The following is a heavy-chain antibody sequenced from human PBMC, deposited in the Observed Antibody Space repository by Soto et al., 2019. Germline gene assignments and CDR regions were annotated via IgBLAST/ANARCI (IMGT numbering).Heavy chain of an antibody. V-gene: IGHV1-46*02. J-gene: IGHJ4*02. CDR1: GYTFNNYF. CDR2: SNPSGGST. CDR3: VRDPWNY. D-gene: IGHD5-12*01. Sequence: ASGKVSCKASGYTFNNYFMHWVRQAPGQGLEWMGISNPSGGSTIYGQNLQGRVTMTRDTSTSTVYMELSSLRFEDTAVYYCVRDPWNYWGQGTLVTVSS.